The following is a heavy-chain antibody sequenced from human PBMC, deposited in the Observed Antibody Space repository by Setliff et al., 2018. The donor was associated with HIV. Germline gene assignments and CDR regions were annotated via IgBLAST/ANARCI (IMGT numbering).Heavy chain of an antibody. D-gene: IGHD5-12*01. CDR2: IYYSGTT. CDR1: GGSISSYY. V-gene: IGHV4-59*12. Sequence: ASETLSLTCTVSGGSISSYYWSWIRQPPGKGLEWIGYIYYSGTTYYNPSLMSRVSISVDTSKDQFSLRLTSVTAADTAVYYCATEGRRDGYNPGFDYWGQGTLVTVSS. CDR3: ATEGRRDGYNPGFDY. J-gene: IGHJ4*02.